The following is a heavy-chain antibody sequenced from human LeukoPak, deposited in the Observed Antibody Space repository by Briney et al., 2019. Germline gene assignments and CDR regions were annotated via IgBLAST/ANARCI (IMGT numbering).Heavy chain of an antibody. V-gene: IGHV3-74*01. CDR1: GFTFSSYW. CDR3: ARGGLWFPFWDGHDAFDI. CDR2: INSDGSST. Sequence: GGSLRLSCAASGFTFSSYWMHWVRQAPGKGLVWVSRINSDGSSTSYADSVKGRFTISRDNAKNTLYLQMSSLRAEDTAVYYCARGGLWFPFWDGHDAFDIWGQGTIVSVSS. D-gene: IGHD3-10*01. J-gene: IGHJ3*02.